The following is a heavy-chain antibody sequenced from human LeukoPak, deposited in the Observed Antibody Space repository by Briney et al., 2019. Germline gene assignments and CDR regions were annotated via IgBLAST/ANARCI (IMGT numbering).Heavy chain of an antibody. D-gene: IGHD3-3*01. CDR1: GCYDNSVSCD. V-gene: IGHV4-39*01. Sequence: NASETLSCTSPGSGCYDNSVSCDWDWIRQPPGKGREWIGRIYYSGSTYYNSSLKSRVTISVDTSKDASSLKLSSVTAAETALYYCPLTTPPCISWRGNPLYCSETSGPGKLVTVSS. CDR2: IYYSGST. J-gene: IGHJ5*02. CDR3: PLTTPPCISWRGNPLYCSET.